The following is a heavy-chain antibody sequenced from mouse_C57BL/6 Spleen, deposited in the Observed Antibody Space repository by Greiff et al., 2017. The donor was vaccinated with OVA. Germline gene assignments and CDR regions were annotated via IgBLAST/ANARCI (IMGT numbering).Heavy chain of an antibody. CDR1: GYTFTDYY. J-gene: IGHJ1*03. CDR2: INPNNGGT. D-gene: IGHD4-1*02. V-gene: IGHV1-26*01. Sequence: VQLQQSGPELVKPGASVKISCKASGYTFTDYYMNWVKQSHGKSLEWIGDINPNNGGTSYNQKFKGKATLTVDKSSSTAYMELRSLTSEDSAVYYCARTQLLWYFDVWGTGTTVTVSS. CDR3: ARTQLLWYFDV.